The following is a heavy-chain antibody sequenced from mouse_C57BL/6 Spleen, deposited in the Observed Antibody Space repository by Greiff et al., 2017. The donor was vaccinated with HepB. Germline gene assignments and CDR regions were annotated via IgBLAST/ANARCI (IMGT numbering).Heavy chain of an antibody. CDR1: GYSITSGYY. Sequence: EVQRVESGPGLVKPSQSLSLTCSVTGYSITSGYYWNWIRQFPGNKLEWMGYISYDGSNNYNPSLKNRISITRDTSKNQFFLKLNSVTTEDTATYYCARDPDPYWGQGTLVTVSA. CDR2: ISYDGSN. CDR3: ARDPDPY. V-gene: IGHV3-6*01. J-gene: IGHJ3*01.